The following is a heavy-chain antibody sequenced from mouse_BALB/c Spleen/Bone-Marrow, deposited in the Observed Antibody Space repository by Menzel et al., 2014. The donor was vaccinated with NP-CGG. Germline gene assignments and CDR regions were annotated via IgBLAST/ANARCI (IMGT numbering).Heavy chain of an antibody. CDR3: ARGAYGNYFAWFAY. J-gene: IGHJ3*01. Sequence: EVQRVESGGGLVQPGGSLRLSCATSGFTFTDYYMSWVRQPPGKALEWLGFIRNKANGYTTEYSASVKGRFTISRGNSQSILYLQMNTLRAEDSATYYCARGAYGNYFAWFAYWGQGTLVTVSA. CDR1: GFTFTDYY. D-gene: IGHD2-1*01. CDR2: IRNKANGYTT. V-gene: IGHV7-3*02.